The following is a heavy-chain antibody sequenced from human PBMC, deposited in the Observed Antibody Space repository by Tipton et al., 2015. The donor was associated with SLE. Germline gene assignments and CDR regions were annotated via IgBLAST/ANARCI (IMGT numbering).Heavy chain of an antibody. CDR2: IYYSGST. CDR3: ARGSTGIVVVPAAHYYYYYMDV. Sequence: TLSLTCTVSGGSISSYYWSWIRQPPGKGLEWIGYIYYSGSTYYNPSLKSRVTISVDTSKNQFSLKLSSVTAADTAVYYCARGSTGIVVVPAAHYYYYYMDVWGKGTTVTVSS. V-gene: IGHV4-59*12. J-gene: IGHJ6*03. D-gene: IGHD2-2*01. CDR1: GGSISSYY.